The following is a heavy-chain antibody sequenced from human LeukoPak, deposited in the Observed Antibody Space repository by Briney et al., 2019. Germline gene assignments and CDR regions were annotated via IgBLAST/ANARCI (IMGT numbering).Heavy chain of an antibody. CDR3: ARLRVYYFDY. CDR1: GFTFNNYN. J-gene: IGHJ4*02. V-gene: IGHV3-48*01. CDR2: ISSSSSTI. Sequence: GGSLRLSCAASGFTFNNYNMNWVRQAPGKGLEWVSYISSSSSTIYYADSVKGRFTISRDNAKNSLYLQMNSLRAEDTAVYYCARLRVYYFDYWGQGTLVTVSS.